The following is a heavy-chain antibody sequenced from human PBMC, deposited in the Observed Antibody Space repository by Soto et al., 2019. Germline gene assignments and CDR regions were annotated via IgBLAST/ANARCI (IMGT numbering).Heavy chain of an antibody. CDR2: ISAYNGNT. Sequence: GASVKVSCEASGYTFTSYGISWVRQAPGQGLEWMGWISAYNGNTNYAQKLQGRVTMTTDTSTSTAYMELRSLRSDDTAVYYCARHGLVRGRNQNLFDPWGQGTMVTVSS. D-gene: IGHD3-10*01. J-gene: IGHJ5*02. V-gene: IGHV1-18*01. CDR1: GYTFTSYG. CDR3: ARHGLVRGRNQNLFDP.